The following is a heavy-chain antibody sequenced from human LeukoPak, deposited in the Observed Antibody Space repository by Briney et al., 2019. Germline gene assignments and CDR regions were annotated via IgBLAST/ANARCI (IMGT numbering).Heavy chain of an antibody. D-gene: IGHD4/OR15-4a*01. J-gene: IGHJ6*03. V-gene: IGHV4-4*09. CDR1: GGSISSYY. CDR3: AKLKMNMGTSYSYMDV. CDR2: IYTSGST. Sequence: PSETLSLTCAVSGGSISSYYSSWIRQPPGKGLEWIGYIYTSGSTNYNPSLRSRVTISVDTSNYQVSLKLSSVTAADTAVYYCAKLKMNMGTSYSYMDVWGKGTTVTVSS.